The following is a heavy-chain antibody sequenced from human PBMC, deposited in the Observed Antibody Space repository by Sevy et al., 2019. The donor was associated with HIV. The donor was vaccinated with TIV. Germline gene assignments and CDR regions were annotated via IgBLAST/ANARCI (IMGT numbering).Heavy chain of an antibody. CDR1: GGSISSSLYY. V-gene: IGHV4-39*01. D-gene: IGHD3-22*01. Sequence: SETLSLTCIVSGGSISSSLYYWGWIRQPPGKGLEWIATLYYTGSIYYNPSLRTRLTISADSSQNQFSLKLSSVTAADTALYFCARTQGGSTDGGDSSSYYSEGDHYFDLWGQGLLVTVSS. CDR3: ARTQGGSTDGGDSSSYYSEGDHYFDL. CDR2: LYYTGSI. J-gene: IGHJ4*02.